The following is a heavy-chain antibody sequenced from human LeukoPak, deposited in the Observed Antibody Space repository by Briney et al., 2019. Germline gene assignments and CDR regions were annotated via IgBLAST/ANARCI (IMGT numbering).Heavy chain of an antibody. CDR3: ARAATAGTVDY. CDR2: INQDGSEK. V-gene: IGHV3-7*05. CDR1: GFTFSIYW. J-gene: IGHJ4*02. Sequence: TGGSLRLSCAASGFTFSIYWMSWVRQAPGKGLEWVANINQDGSEKYYVDSVKGRFTISRDNAKNSLYLEMNSLRGEDTAVYYCARAATAGTVDYWGQGTLVTVSS. D-gene: IGHD6-13*01.